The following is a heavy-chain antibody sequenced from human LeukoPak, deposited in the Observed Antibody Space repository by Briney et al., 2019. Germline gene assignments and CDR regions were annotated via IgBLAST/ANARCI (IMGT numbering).Heavy chain of an antibody. J-gene: IGHJ5*02. CDR2: IYYSGST. V-gene: IGHV4-59*01. CDR3: ARDRFGYNWFDP. D-gene: IGHD3-10*01. CDR1: GGSISSYY. Sequence: TSETLSLTCTVSGGSISSYYWSWIRQPPGKGLEWIGYIYYSGSTNYNPSLKSRVTISVDTSKNQFSLKLSSVTAADTAVYYCARDRFGYNWFDPWGQGTLVTVSS.